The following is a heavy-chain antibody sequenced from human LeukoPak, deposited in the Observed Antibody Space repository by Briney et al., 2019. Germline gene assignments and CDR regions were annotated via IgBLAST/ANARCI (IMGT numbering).Heavy chain of an antibody. CDR1: GGSITTSDNY. CDR3: ARAYERFGVSWFDP. D-gene: IGHD3-10*01. J-gene: IGHJ5*02. CDR2: VHNSGST. V-gene: IGHV4-39*02. Sequence: ASETLSLTCIVSGGSITTSDNYWGWIRQPPGKGLEWIGAVHNSGSTYYNPSLKSRVTMSIDRSTNRFSLKVSSVTAADTAVYYCARAYERFGVSWFDPWGQGTLVIVSS.